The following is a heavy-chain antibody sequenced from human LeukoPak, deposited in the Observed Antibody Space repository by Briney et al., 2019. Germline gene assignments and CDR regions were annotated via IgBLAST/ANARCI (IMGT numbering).Heavy chain of an antibody. CDR2: ISYDGSNK. Sequence: GRSLRLSCAASGFTFSSYAMHWVRQAPGKGLEWVAVISYDGSNKYYADSVKGRFTISRDNSKNTLYLQMNSLRAEDTAVYYCARYCSGGCYSGLDYWGQGTLVTVPS. CDR3: ARYCSGGCYSGLDY. D-gene: IGHD2-15*01. V-gene: IGHV3-30-3*01. J-gene: IGHJ4*02. CDR1: GFTFSSYA.